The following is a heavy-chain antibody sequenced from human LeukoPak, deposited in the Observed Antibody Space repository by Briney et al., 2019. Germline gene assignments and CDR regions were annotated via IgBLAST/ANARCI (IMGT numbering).Heavy chain of an antibody. Sequence: GGSLRLSCAASGFTFSSYRMNWVRQAPGKGLEWVSYISSSSSTIYYADSVKGRFTISRDNAKNSLYLQMNSLRAEDTAVYYCARDTGSSWYGDYYYYMDVWGKGTTVTVSS. J-gene: IGHJ6*03. CDR3: ARDTGSSWYGDYYYYMDV. D-gene: IGHD6-13*01. CDR1: GFTFSSYR. CDR2: ISSSSSTI. V-gene: IGHV3-48*01.